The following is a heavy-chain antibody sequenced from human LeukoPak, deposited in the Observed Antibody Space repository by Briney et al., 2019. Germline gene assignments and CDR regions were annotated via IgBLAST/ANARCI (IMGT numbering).Heavy chain of an antibody. CDR3: ARGTNADY. Sequence: GGSLRLSCAASGFTFSSYEMNWVRRAPGKGLEWVSYISGSGTAISYADSVKGRFTISRDNAKNSLFLQMNSLRAEDTAVYYCARGTNADYWGQGTLVTVSS. V-gene: IGHV3-48*03. CDR2: ISGSGTAI. CDR1: GFTFSSYE. J-gene: IGHJ4*02. D-gene: IGHD2-8*01.